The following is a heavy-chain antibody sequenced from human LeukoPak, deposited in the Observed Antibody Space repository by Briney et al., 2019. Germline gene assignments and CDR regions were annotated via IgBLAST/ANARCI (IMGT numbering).Heavy chain of an antibody. D-gene: IGHD6-13*01. V-gene: IGHV3-43*02. Sequence: PGGSLRLSCAASGFTFDDDAMQWVRQGPGKGLEWVSLISGDGVSTYYADSVKGRFTISRDNSKNSLYLQMNSLRSEDTALYYCATSSSWYFLEYWGQGTLVTVSS. CDR1: GFTFDDDA. CDR3: ATSSSWYFLEY. J-gene: IGHJ4*02. CDR2: ISGDGVST.